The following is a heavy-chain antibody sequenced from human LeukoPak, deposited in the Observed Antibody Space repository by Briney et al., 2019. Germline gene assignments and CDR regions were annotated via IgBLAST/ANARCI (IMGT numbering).Heavy chain of an antibody. Sequence: DSVKVSCKPSGYTFTGNYMHWVRPAPGQGREWMGWINPNRDGDRNYAQKFQGRVTMTRDTSITTAYMELSRLTSDDTAMYYGARVRDLRAFDIWGQGTMVSVSS. J-gene: IGHJ3*02. CDR1: GYTFTGNY. CDR2: INPNRDGDR. CDR3: ARVRDLRAFDI. V-gene: IGHV1-2*02.